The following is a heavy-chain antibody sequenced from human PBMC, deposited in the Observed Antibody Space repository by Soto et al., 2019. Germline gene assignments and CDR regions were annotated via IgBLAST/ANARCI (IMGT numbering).Heavy chain of an antibody. CDR3: ASDAAEYSSSSPLDY. J-gene: IGHJ4*02. Sequence: GGSLRLSCAASGFTFSSYGMHWVRQAPGKGLEWVAVIWYDGSNKYYANSVKGRFTISRDNSKNTLYLQMNGLRAEDTAVYYCASDAAEYSSSSPLDYWGQGTLVTVSS. CDR1: GFTFSSYG. D-gene: IGHD6-6*01. V-gene: IGHV3-33*01. CDR2: IWYDGSNK.